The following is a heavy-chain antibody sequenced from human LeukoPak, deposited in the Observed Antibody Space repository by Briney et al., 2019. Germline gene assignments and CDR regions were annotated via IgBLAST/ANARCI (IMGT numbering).Heavy chain of an antibody. CDR2: IKPDGSDT. CDR3: ARGKYGGYFIDY. Sequence: GGSLRLSCGASGFTFTTHWIHWVRQDPGKGLVWVSRIKPDGSDTNYADSVKGRFTISRDSAKNTVYLQMNSLRAEDTAVYYCARGKYGGYFIDYWGQGTLVTVSS. V-gene: IGHV3-74*01. CDR1: GFTFTTHW. J-gene: IGHJ4*02. D-gene: IGHD5-12*01.